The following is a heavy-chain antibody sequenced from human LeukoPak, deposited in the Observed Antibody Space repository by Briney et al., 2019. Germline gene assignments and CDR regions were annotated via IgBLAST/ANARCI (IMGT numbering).Heavy chain of an antibody. CDR2: ISGSGGST. CDR3: TRLPRADYDSSDY. CDR1: GFTFSSYA. Sequence: GGSLRLSCAASGFTFSSYAMSWVRQAPGKGLEWVSAISGSGGSTYYADSVKGRFTISRDNSKNTAYLQMNSLKTEDTAVYYCTRLPRADYDSSDYWGQGTLVTVSS. V-gene: IGHV3-23*01. D-gene: IGHD3-22*01. J-gene: IGHJ4*02.